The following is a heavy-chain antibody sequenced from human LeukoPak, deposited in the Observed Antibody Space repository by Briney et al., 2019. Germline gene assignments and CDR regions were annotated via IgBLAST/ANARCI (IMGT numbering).Heavy chain of an antibody. J-gene: IGHJ3*02. CDR2: INWNGGST. CDR3: ARGTPFTYYYDSSGPGDAFDI. V-gene: IGHV3-20*04. CDR1: GFTFDDYG. Sequence: PGGSLRLSCAASGFTFDDYGMSWVRQAPGKGLEWVSGINWNGGSTGYADSVKGRFTISRDNAKNSLYLQMNSLRAEDTAVYYCARGTPFTYYYDSSGPGDAFDIWGQGTMVTVSS. D-gene: IGHD3-22*01.